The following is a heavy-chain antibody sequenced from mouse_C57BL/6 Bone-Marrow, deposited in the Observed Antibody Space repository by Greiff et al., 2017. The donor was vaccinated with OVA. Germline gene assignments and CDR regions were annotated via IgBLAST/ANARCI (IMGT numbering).Heavy chain of an antibody. CDR1: GYTFTSYG. CDR3: ARGGWLLPLFAY. CDR2: IYPRSGNN. V-gene: IGHV1-81*01. D-gene: IGHD2-3*01. J-gene: IGHJ3*01. Sequence: VQLQQSGAELARPGASVKLSCKASGYTFTSYGISWVKQRTGQGLEWIGEIYPRSGNNYYNEKFKGKATLTADKSSSTAYMELRSLTSEDSAVYFCARGGWLLPLFAYWGQGTLVTVSA.